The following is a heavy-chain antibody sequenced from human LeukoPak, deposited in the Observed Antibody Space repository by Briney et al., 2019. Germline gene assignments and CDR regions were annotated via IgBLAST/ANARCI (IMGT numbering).Heavy chain of an antibody. V-gene: IGHV3-21*01. CDR3: ATLRPLAAAADFDP. CDR2: ISSSSSYI. CDR1: GFTFSSYS. D-gene: IGHD6-13*01. Sequence: GGSLRLSCAASGFTFSSYSMNWVRQAPGKGLEWVSSISSSSSYIYYADSVKVRFTISRDNAKNSLYLQMNSLRAEDTAVYYCATLRPLAAAADFDPWGQGTLVTVSS. J-gene: IGHJ5*02.